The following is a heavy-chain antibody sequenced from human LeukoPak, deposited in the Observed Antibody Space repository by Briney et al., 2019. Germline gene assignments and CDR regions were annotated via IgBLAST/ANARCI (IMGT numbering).Heavy chain of an antibody. V-gene: IGHV1-69*13. J-gene: IGHJ4*02. CDR3: ARDGNNWNPDLF. D-gene: IGHD1-20*01. Sequence: SVKVSCKASGGTFSSYAISWVRQAPGQGLEWMGGIIPIFGTANYAQKFQGRVTITADESTSTAYMELSSLRSEDTAVYYCARDGNNWNPDLFWGQGTLVTVSS. CDR1: GGTFSSYA. CDR2: IIPIFGTA.